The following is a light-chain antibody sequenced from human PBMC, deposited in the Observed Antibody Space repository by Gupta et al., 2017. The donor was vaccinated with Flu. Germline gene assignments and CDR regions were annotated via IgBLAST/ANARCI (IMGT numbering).Light chain of an antibody. J-gene: IGLJ1*01. CDR3: CSYAGSYTYV. Sequence: SVTISCTGTSSDVGGYNYVSWYQQLPGKAPKLMIYDVSKRPSGVPDRFSGSKSGDTASLTISGLQAEDEADYYCCSYAGSYTYVFGTGTKVTVL. V-gene: IGLV2-11*01. CDR2: DVS. CDR1: SSDVGGYNY.